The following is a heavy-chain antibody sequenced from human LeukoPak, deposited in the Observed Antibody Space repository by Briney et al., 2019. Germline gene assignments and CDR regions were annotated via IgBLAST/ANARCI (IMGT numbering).Heavy chain of an antibody. V-gene: IGHV3-33*01. CDR1: GFTFSSYG. J-gene: IGHJ4*02. CDR3: ATTRGYYFDY. D-gene: IGHD1-26*01. CDR2: IWYDGSNE. Sequence: GRSLRLSCAASGFTFSSYGMHWVRQAPGKGLEWVAVIWYDGSNEYYGDSVKGRFTISRDNSKNTLYLQMNSLRAEDTAVYYCATTRGYYFDYWGQGTLVTVSS.